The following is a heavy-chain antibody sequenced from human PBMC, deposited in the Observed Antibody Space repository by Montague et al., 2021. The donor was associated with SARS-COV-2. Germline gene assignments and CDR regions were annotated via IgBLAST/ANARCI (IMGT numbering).Heavy chain of an antibody. CDR1: GDSISSGGYY. J-gene: IGHJ4*02. Sequence: TLSLTCTVSGDSISSGGYYWSWIRQHPGKGLEWLGHISSSGRSYYNLSLRSRLTISLDTSKNQFSLQLSSVTAADTALYDCARVLGSASYQFDYWGQGTLVTVSS. CDR2: ISSSGRS. CDR3: ARVLGSASYQFDY. V-gene: IGHV4-31*03. D-gene: IGHD1-26*01.